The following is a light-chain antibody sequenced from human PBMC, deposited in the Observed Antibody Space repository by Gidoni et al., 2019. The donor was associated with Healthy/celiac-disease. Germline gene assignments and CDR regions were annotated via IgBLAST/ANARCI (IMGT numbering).Light chain of an antibody. CDR3: QQYYSYSIT. CDR1: QGISSY. J-gene: IGKJ5*01. CDR2: AAS. V-gene: IGKV1-8*01. Sequence: AIRMTQSPSSFSASTGDRVTITCRARQGISSYLAWYQQKPGKAPKLLIYAASTLQSGVPSRFSGSGSGTDFTLTISCLQSEDFATYYCQQYYSYSITFGQGTRLEIK.